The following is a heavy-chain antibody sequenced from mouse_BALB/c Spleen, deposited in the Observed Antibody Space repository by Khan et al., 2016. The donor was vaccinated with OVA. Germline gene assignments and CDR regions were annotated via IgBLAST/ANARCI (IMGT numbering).Heavy chain of an antibody. CDR1: GYTFTNYG. CDR3: ARVGNYRYFDV. J-gene: IGHJ1*01. D-gene: IGHD2-1*01. Sequence: QIQLVQSGPELKKPGETVKISCKASGYTFTNYGMTWVKQAPGKGLKWMGWINTYTGEPTYADDFKGRFAFSLETSATTASLQINNLKNEDTATYFCARVGNYRYFDVWGAGTTVTVSS. CDR2: INTYTGEP. V-gene: IGHV9-3-1*01.